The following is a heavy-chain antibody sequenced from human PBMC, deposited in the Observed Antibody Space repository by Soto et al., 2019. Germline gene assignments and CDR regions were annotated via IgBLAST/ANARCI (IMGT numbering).Heavy chain of an antibody. CDR2: TYYRTRWYN. D-gene: IGHD5-12*01. Sequence: TLSLTCSSSGDTVSSNRAAWNWIRQCPSRGLEWLGRTYYRTRWYNDYAVSVKGRITINPDPSRNQFSLQLNSVTPEDAAVYYCGEEKQGYLYYGMDVWGQGTTVPVYS. J-gene: IGHJ6*02. V-gene: IGHV6-1*01. CDR3: GEEKQGYLYYGMDV. CDR1: GDTVSSNRAA.